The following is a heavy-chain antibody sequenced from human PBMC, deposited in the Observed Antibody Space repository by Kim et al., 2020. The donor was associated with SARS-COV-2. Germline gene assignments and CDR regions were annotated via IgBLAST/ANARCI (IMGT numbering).Heavy chain of an antibody. J-gene: IGHJ6*02. D-gene: IGHD2-2*02. Sequence: ASVKVSCKASGYTFTSYAMNWVRQAPGQGLEWMGWINTNTGNPTYAQGFTGRFVFSLDTSVSTAYLQISSLKAEDTAVYYCAREISHPIYPSGDYYYGMDVWGQGTTVTVSS. V-gene: IGHV7-4-1*02. CDR1: GYTFTSYA. CDR3: AREISHPIYPSGDYYYGMDV. CDR2: INTNTGNP.